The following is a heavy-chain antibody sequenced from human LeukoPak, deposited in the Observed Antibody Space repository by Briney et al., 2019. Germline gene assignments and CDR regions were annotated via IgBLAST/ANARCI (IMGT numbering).Heavy chain of an antibody. D-gene: IGHD4-11*01. CDR3: TRDPGDSNGWYYVDY. CDR1: GFTFGGHT. CDR2: IEGSSHGGTT. J-gene: IGHJ4*02. V-gene: IGHV3-49*04. Sequence: GGSLRLSCTTSGFTFGGHTMHWVRQAPGKGLEGVGFIEGSSHGGTTEYAASVKGRFTISRDDSKSIAHLQMNSLRTEDTAVYYCTRDPGDSNGWYYVDYWGQGTLVTVSS.